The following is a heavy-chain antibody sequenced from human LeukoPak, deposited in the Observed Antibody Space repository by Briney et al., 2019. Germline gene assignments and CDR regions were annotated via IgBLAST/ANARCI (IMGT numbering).Heavy chain of an antibody. J-gene: IGHJ4*02. V-gene: IGHV1-2*02. CDR3: AKVAILIFGETYAY. D-gene: IGHD3/OR15-3a*01. CDR1: GYTFTAYY. CDR2: INPNSGGT. Sequence: ASVKVSCKASGYTFTAYYIHWVRQAPGQGLEWMGWINPNSGGTNYAQKFQGRVTMTRDTSISTAYMEVSRLTSDDTAVYYCAKVAILIFGETYAYWGQGTLVAVSS.